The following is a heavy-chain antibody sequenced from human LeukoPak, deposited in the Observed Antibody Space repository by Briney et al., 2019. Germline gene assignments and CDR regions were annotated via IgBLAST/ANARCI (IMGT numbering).Heavy chain of an antibody. Sequence: GGSLRLSCAASGFTFSNYWMSWVRQTPGKGLEWVANIKEDGSDKYYVDSLKGRFTISRDNAKNSLYLQMNSLRAEDTAVYYCTKDRTRQAYWGQGTLVTVSS. J-gene: IGHJ4*02. CDR3: TKDRTRQAY. CDR1: GFTFSNYW. V-gene: IGHV3-7*03. D-gene: IGHD3-3*01. CDR2: IKEDGSDK.